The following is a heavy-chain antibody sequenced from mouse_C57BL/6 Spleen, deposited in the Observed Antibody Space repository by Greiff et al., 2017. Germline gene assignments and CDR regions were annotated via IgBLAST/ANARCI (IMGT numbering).Heavy chain of an antibody. D-gene: IGHD2-4*01. CDR1: GYTFTDYY. CDR3: ERRLRRYYYAMDY. Sequence: VQLQQSGPELVKPGASVKISCKASGYTFTDYYMNWVKQSHGKSLEWIGDINPNNGGTSYNQKFKGKATLTVDKSSSTAYMELRSLTSEDSAVYYCERRLRRYYYAMDYWGQGTSGTVSS. V-gene: IGHV1-26*01. CDR2: INPNNGGT. J-gene: IGHJ4*01.